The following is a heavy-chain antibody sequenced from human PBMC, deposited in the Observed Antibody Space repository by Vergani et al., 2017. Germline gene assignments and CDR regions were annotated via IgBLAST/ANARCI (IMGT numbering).Heavy chain of an antibody. Sequence: QVQLQESGPGLVKPSETLSLTCTVSGGSISSYYWSWIRQPPGKGLEWVSYISSSGSTIYYADSVKGRFTISRDNAKNSLYLQMNSLRAEDTAVYYCARVPALGDAFDIWGQGTMVTVSS. V-gene: IGHV3-11*04. CDR2: ISSSGSTI. CDR3: ARVPALGDAFDI. D-gene: IGHD7-27*01. J-gene: IGHJ3*02. CDR1: GGSISSYY.